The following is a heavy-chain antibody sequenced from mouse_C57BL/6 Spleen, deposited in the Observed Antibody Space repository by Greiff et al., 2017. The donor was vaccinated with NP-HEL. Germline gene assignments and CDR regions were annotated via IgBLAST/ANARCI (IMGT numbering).Heavy chain of an antibody. CDR2: IYPGSGST. Sequence: QVQLQQSGAELVKPGASVKMSCKASGYTFTSYWITWVKQRPGQGLEWIGDIYPGSGSTNYNEKFKSKATLTVDTSSSTAYMQLSSLTSEDSAVYYCAREDDYDGAMDYWGQGTSVTVSS. J-gene: IGHJ4*01. CDR1: GYTFTSYW. V-gene: IGHV1-55*01. CDR3: AREDDYDGAMDY. D-gene: IGHD2-4*01.